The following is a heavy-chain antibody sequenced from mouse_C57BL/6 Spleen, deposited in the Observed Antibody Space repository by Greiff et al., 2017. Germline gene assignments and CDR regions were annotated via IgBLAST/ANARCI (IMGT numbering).Heavy chain of an antibody. V-gene: IGHV1-50*01. J-gene: IGHJ2*01. CDR1: GYTFTSYW. Sequence: QVHVKQPGAELVKPGASVKLSCKASGYTFTSYWMQWVKQRPGQGLEWIGEIDPSDSYTNYNQKFKGKATLTVDTSSSTAYMQLSSLTSEASAVYYCARDREDYWGQGTTLTVSS. CDR2: IDPSDSYT. CDR3: ARDREDY.